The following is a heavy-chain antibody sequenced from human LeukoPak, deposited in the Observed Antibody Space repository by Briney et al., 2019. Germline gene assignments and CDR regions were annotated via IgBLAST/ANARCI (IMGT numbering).Heavy chain of an antibody. CDR2: INPKSGGT. CDR3: ARGYSSSWSEGASDI. CDR1: GYTFNVYY. D-gene: IGHD6-13*01. Sequence: GASVTVSYKASGYTFNVYYLQWVRQPPGQGLEGMGWINPKSGGTNYAQKFQGRVTMTRDTSISTACMELSRLRSDDTAVYYCARGYSSSWSEGASDIWGQGTMVTVSS. V-gene: IGHV1-2*02. J-gene: IGHJ3*02.